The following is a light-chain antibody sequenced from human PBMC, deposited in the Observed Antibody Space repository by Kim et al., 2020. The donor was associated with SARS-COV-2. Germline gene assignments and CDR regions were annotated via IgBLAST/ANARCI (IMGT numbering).Light chain of an antibody. CDR1: QSLNSW. CDR3: QQYYTYPIT. J-gene: IGKJ4*01. Sequence: DIQMTQSPSTLSASIGDTVTITCRANQSLNSWLAWYLQEPWKAPKLLIFEASTLNSGVPSRFSGSGSGTDFSLTISSLQPDDFATYFCQQYYTYPITFGGGTKVDIK. CDR2: EAS. V-gene: IGKV1-5*01.